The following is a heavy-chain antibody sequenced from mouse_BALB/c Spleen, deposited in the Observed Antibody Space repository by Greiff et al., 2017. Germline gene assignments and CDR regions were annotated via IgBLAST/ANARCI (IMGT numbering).Heavy chain of an antibody. Sequence: VQLQQSGAELMKPGASVKISCKATGYTFSSYWIEWVKQRPGHGLEWIGEILPGSGSTNYNEKFKGKATFTADTSSNTAYMQLSSLTSEDSAVYYCARGFYYGNSLYAMDYWGQGTSVTVSS. CDR3: ARGFYYGNSLYAMDY. V-gene: IGHV1-9*01. CDR2: ILPGSGST. CDR1: GYTFSSYW. D-gene: IGHD2-1*01. J-gene: IGHJ4*01.